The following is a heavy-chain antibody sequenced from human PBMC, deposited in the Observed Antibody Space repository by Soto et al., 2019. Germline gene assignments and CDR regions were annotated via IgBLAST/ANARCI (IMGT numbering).Heavy chain of an antibody. J-gene: IGHJ4*02. CDR1: GFAFSFYS. D-gene: IGHD3-10*01. Sequence: EVVLLESGGGLVQPGGSLRLSCEVSGFAFSFYSMSWVRQAPGKGLEWVASISGNGGTTYYAASGKGRFTFSRDNSKNTLYLQMNNLRGEETAVYYCAKDRGGFTNGWEFFDSWGQGTLVTVSS. V-gene: IGHV3-23*01. CDR2: ISGNGGTT. CDR3: AKDRGGFTNGWEFFDS.